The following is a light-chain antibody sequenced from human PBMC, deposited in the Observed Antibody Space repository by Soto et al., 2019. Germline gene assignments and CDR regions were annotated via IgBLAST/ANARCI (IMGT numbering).Light chain of an antibody. CDR2: GAS. J-gene: IGKJ1*01. V-gene: IGKV3-15*01. CDR1: QSVSSN. Sequence: EIVMTQSPATLSVSPGERATLSCRASQSVSSNLVWYQQKPGQAPRLLIYGASSRATGNPARFSGSGSGTEFTLTISSLQSEDFAVYYCQQYITWPRTFGQGTKVEIK. CDR3: QQYITWPRT.